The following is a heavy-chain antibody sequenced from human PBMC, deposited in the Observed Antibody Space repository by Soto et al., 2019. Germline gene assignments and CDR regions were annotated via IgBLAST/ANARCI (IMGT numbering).Heavy chain of an antibody. CDR2: IWYDGSNK. V-gene: IGHV3-33*01. D-gene: IGHD6-13*01. Sequence: QVQVVESGGGVVQPGKSLRLSCAASGFTFSKYGLHWVRQAPGKGLEWVAYIWYDGSNKYYADSVKGRFTISRDNSKNTLYLQMNSLRGGDTAIYYCARDMYSSSWHKEDYYYCAVDVWGQGTTVIVSS. J-gene: IGHJ6*02. CDR3: ARDMYSSSWHKEDYYYCAVDV. CDR1: GFTFSKYG.